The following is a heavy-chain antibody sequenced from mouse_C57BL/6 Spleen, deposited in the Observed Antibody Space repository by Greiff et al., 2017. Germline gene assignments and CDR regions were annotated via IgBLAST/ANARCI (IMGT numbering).Heavy chain of an antibody. J-gene: IGHJ2*01. CDR1: GYAFTNYL. CDR3: ARGMGLFDY. D-gene: IGHD4-1*01. Sequence: QVQLQQSGAELVRPGTSVKVSCKASGYAFTNYLIEWVKQRPGQGLEWIGVINPGSGGTNYNEKFKGKETLTADKSSSTAYMQLSSLTSEDSAVYFCARGMGLFDYWGQGTTLTVSS. V-gene: IGHV1-54*01. CDR2: INPGSGGT.